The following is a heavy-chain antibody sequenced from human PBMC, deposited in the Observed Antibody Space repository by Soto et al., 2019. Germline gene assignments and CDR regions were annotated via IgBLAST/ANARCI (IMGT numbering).Heavy chain of an antibody. Sequence: GGSLRLSCAASGFTFSSHWINWIRQTPGKGLEWLAVIKQDGSEKYYVDSVKGRFTVSRDNAKNSAYLQMNSLRVDDTAVYYCARDWYMDYWGQGTLVTVSS. CDR1: GFTFSSHW. CDR2: IKQDGSEK. J-gene: IGHJ4*02. V-gene: IGHV3-7*04. D-gene: IGHD1-20*01. CDR3: ARDWYMDY.